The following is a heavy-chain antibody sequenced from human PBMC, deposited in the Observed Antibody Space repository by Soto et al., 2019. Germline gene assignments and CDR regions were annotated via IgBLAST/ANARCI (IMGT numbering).Heavy chain of an antibody. D-gene: IGHD2-15*01. V-gene: IGHV4-59*01. CDR1: GGSISSYY. CDR3: ARESPPFCSGGSCFYYGMDV. CDR2: IYYSGST. J-gene: IGHJ6*02. Sequence: SETLSLTSTVSGGSISSYYWSWIRQPPGKGLEWIGYIYYSGSTNYNPSLKSRVTISVDTSKNQFSLKLSSVTAADTAVYYCARESPPFCSGGSCFYYGMDVWGRGTTVTVSS.